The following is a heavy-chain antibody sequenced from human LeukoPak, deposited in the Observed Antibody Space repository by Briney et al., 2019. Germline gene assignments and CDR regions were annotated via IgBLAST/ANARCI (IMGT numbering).Heavy chain of an antibody. J-gene: IGHJ5*02. Sequence: SETLSLTCAVSGGSISSSSYYWGWIRQTPGEGLEWIGSIYYSGTTSYNPSLKSRVTISLDTSKNQFSLKLTSVTAADTAVYYCARPYYYDSRIDPWGQGTLVTVSS. CDR1: GGSISSSSYY. D-gene: IGHD3-22*01. CDR2: IYYSGTT. V-gene: IGHV4-39*07. CDR3: ARPYYYDSRIDP.